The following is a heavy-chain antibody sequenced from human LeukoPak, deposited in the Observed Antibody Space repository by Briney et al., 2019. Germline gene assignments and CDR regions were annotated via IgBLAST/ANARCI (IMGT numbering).Heavy chain of an antibody. J-gene: IGHJ4*02. V-gene: IGHV4-39*01. CDR1: GGSISSSSYY. CDR2: IYYSGST. D-gene: IGHD6-13*01. CDR3: ARYRYSSSPWVY. Sequence: SETLSLTCTVSGGSISSSSYYWGWIRQPPGKGLEWIGSIYYSGSTYYNPSLKSRVTISVDTSKNQFSLKLSSVAAADTAVYYCARYRYSSSPWVYWGQGTLVTVSS.